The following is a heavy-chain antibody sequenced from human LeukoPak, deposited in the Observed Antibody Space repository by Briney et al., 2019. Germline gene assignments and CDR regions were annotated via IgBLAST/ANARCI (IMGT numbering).Heavy chain of an antibody. D-gene: IGHD3-10*01. V-gene: IGHV4-39*07. CDR2: IYYSGST. Sequence: SETLSLTCTVSGGSISSSSYYWGWIRQPPGKGLEWIGSIYYSGSTYYNPSLKSRVTISVDTSKNQFSLKLSSVTAADTAVYYCARLWFGKLVAAFDYWGQGTWSPSPQ. J-gene: IGHJ4*02. CDR1: GGSISSSSYY. CDR3: ARLWFGKLVAAFDY.